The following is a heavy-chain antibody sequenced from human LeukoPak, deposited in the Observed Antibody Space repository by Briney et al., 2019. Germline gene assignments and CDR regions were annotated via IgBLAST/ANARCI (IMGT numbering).Heavy chain of an antibody. Sequence: GGSLRLSCAASGFTFSSYIMNWVRQAPGKGLEWVSSISSSSSYIYYADSVKGRFTISRDNAKNSLYLQMNSLRAEDTAVYYCARGGHSSSETDYWRQRTLVTVSS. CDR2: ISSSSSYI. J-gene: IGHJ4*02. D-gene: IGHD6-6*01. V-gene: IGHV3-21*01. CDR3: ARGGHSSSETDY. CDR1: GFTFSSYI.